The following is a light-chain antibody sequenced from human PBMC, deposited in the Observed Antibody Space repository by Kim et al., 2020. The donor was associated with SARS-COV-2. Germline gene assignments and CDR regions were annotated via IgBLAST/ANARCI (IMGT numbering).Light chain of an antibody. CDR3: SSYTSSSTPYV. CDR2: DVS. J-gene: IGLJ1*01. CDR1: SSHVGGYNY. V-gene: IGLV2-14*03. Sequence: SINIACTGTSSHVGGYNYVSWYQQHPGKAPILMIYDVSNRPTGVSNRFSCSKSGNTASLTISGLQAEDEADYYCSSYTSSSTPYVFGTGTKVTVL.